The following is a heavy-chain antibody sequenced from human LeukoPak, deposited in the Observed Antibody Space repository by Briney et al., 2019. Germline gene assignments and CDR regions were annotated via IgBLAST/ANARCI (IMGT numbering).Heavy chain of an antibody. CDR3: ARDGCGGSCFHYYYYYMGV. CDR2: ISTIGIT. V-gene: IGHV4-61*02. J-gene: IGHJ6*03. CDR1: GGSVSSNN. Sequence: PSGTLSLTCTVSGGSVSSNNWWSWIRQPAGGGLEWIGRISTIGITNYNPSLISRVTISIDTSKNQFSLKLSSVTAADTAVYYCARDGCGGSCFHYYYYYMGVWGKGTTVTISS. D-gene: IGHD2-15*01.